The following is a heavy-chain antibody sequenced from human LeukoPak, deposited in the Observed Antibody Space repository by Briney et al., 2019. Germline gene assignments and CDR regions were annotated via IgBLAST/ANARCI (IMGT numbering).Heavy chain of an antibody. Sequence: GGSLRLSCAASGFTFSSYAMHWVRQAPGKGLEWVAVISYDGSNKYYADSVKGRFTISRDNSKNTLYLQMNSLRGEDTAVYYCARAISGYSSGYFVSWGQGTLVTVSS. CDR2: ISYDGSNK. CDR3: ARAISGYSSGYFVS. D-gene: IGHD3-22*01. V-gene: IGHV3-30*14. CDR1: GFTFSSYA. J-gene: IGHJ4*02.